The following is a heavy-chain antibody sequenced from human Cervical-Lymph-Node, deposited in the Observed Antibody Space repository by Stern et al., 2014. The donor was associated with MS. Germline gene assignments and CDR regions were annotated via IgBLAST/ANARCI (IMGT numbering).Heavy chain of an antibody. Sequence: DQLVESGAEVKKPGASVKVSCKASGYTFTRYYMHWVRQAPGQGLEWMGIINPSGGSTSYAQKFQGRVTMTRDTSTSTVYMELSSLRSEDTAVYYCARVGWELLDAFDIWGQGTMVTVSS. V-gene: IGHV1-46*01. D-gene: IGHD1-26*01. CDR2: INPSGGST. J-gene: IGHJ3*02. CDR3: ARVGWELLDAFDI. CDR1: GYTFTRYY.